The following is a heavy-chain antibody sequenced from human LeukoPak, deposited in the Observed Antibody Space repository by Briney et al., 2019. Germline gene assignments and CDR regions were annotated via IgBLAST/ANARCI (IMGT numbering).Heavy chain of an antibody. D-gene: IGHD2-2*01. CDR2: IYYSGST. CDR1: GGSISSGGYY. V-gene: IGHV4-31*03. J-gene: IGHJ4*02. CDR3: ARGTPVRVDY. Sequence: SETLSLTCTVSGGSISSGGYYWSWIRQHPGKGLEWIGYIYYSGSTYHNPSLKSRVTISVDTSKNQFSLKLSSVTAADTAVYYCARGTPVRVDYWGQGTLVTVSS.